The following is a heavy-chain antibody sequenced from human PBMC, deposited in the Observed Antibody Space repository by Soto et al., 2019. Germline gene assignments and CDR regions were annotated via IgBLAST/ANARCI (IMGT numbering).Heavy chain of an antibody. CDR3: GRVDCSGGSCYADY. J-gene: IGHJ4*02. CDR1: GGSFSGYY. V-gene: IGHV4-34*01. CDR2: INHSGST. D-gene: IGHD2-15*01. Sequence: QVQLQQWGAGLLKPSETLSLTCAVYGGSFSGYYWSWIRQPPGKGLEWIGEINHSGSTNYNPSLKRRVTILVDTSKDQFSLKLSSVTAADTAVYYCGRVDCSGGSCYADYWGQGTLVTVSS.